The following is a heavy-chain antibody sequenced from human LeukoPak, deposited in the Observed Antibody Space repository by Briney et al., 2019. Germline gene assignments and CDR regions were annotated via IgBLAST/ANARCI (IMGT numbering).Heavy chain of an antibody. D-gene: IGHD3-10*01. J-gene: IGHJ4*02. CDR2: ISGSGGST. CDR3: AKDQRFGELFLNFDY. V-gene: IGHV3-23*01. CDR1: GFTFSSYA. Sequence: PGGSLRLSCAASGFTFSSYAMSWVRQAPGKGLEWVSAISGSGGSTYYADSVKGRFTISRDNSKNTLYLQMNSLRAEDTAVYYCAKDQRFGELFLNFDYWGQGTLVTVPS.